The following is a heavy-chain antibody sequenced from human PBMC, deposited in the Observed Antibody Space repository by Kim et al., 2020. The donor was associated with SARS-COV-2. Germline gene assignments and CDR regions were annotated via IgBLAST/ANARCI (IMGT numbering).Heavy chain of an antibody. J-gene: IGHJ4*02. D-gene: IGHD3-22*01. CDR3: AKDLWGATYYYDSSGYLDY. V-gene: IGHV3-30*02. Sequence: GRFTISRDNSKNTLYLQMNSLRAEDTAVYYCAKDLWGATYYYDSSGYLDYWGQGTLVTVSS.